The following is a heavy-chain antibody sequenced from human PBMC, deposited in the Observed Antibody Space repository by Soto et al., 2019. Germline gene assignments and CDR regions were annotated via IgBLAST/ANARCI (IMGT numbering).Heavy chain of an antibody. J-gene: IGHJ4*02. V-gene: IGHV4-30-4*01. CDR3: ARYCSGGSCYEGRSSLFDY. Sequence: QVQLQESGPGLVKPSQTLSLTCTVSGGSISSGDYYWSWIRQPPGKGLEWIGYIYYSGSTYYNPSLKSRVTRSRDTSKNQFSLKLSSVTAADTAVYYCARYCSGGSCYEGRSSLFDYWGQGTLVTVSS. CDR1: GGSISSGDYY. CDR2: IYYSGST. D-gene: IGHD2-15*01.